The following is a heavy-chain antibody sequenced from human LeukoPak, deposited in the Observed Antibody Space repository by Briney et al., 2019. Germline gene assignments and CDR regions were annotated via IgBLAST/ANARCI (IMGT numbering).Heavy chain of an antibody. CDR2: IYYSGST. V-gene: IGHV4-59*08. CDR3: ARHTGPKPPYTWTNGDAFAI. J-gene: IGHJ3*02. CDR1: GGSISSYY. Sequence: SETLSLTCTVSGGSISSYYWSWIRQPPGKGLEWIGYIYYSGSTNYNPSLKSRVTISVATSTTQLSTKLSYVTAAETAVYYCARHTGPKPPYTWTNGDAFAIWGQGTMVTVYS. D-gene: IGHD1-1*01.